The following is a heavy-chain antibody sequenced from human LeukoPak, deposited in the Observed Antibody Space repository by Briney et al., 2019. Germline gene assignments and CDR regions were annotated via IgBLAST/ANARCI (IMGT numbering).Heavy chain of an antibody. CDR2: ISAYKGNT. CDR3: ARVEMATTVYFDY. J-gene: IGHJ4*02. V-gene: IGHV1-18*01. CDR1: GYTFTSYG. Sequence: GASVKVSCKASGYTFTSYGISGVRQAPGQGGEWMGWISAYKGNTKYAQKLQGRDTTTTDTSTTTAYMELRSLRSDDTAVYYCARVEMATTVYFDYWGQGTLVTVSS. D-gene: IGHD5-24*01.